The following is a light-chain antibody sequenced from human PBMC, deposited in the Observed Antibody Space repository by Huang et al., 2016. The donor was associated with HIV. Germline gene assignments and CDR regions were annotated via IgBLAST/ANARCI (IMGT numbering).Light chain of an antibody. Sequence: IVITQSPLSLPVTPGEPASISCRSSQSLLHSHGYNYLDWYVQKPGQAPQLLISLSSNRASGVPDRFSASGSVTDFTLKINRVQAEDVGVYFCMQALQTPRTFGQGTRLEIK. CDR3: MQALQTPRT. CDR1: QSLLHSHGYNY. J-gene: IGKJ5*01. CDR2: LSS. V-gene: IGKV2-28*01.